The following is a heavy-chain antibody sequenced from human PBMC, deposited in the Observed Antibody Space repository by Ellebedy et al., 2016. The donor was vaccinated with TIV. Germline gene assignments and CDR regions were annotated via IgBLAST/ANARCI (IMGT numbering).Heavy chain of an antibody. CDR2: ISGSGGST. CDR1: GFTFSSYA. J-gene: IGHJ3*02. D-gene: IGHD7-27*01. Sequence: GESLKISXAASGFTFSSYAMSWVRQAPGKGLEWVSAISGSGGSTYYADSVKGRFTISRDNSKNTLYLQMNSLRAEDTAVYYCAKAVTGDDAFDIWGQGTMVTVSS. V-gene: IGHV3-23*01. CDR3: AKAVTGDDAFDI.